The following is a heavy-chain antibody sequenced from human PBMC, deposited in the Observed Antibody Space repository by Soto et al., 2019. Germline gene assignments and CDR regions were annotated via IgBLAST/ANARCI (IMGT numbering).Heavy chain of an antibody. CDR3: VEGWNDF. V-gene: IGHV3-15*01. CDR2: IKSKKDGGAR. CDR1: GFMFSSAW. D-gene: IGHD1-1*01. J-gene: IGHJ4*02. Sequence: EVQVVESGGDLVEPGGSLRLSCVTSGFMFSSAWMSWVRQAPGKGLEWVARIKSKKDGGARDYAAPVNGRFSISRDDSNSTVYLQMNRLRAEDTALYYCVEGWNDFWGQGTLVTGSS.